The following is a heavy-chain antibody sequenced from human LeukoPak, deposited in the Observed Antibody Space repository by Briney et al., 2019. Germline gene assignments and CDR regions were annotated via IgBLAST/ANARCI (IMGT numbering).Heavy chain of an antibody. CDR2: ISWDGGST. Sequence: GGSLRLSCAASGFTFDDYAMHWVRQAPGKGLEWVSLISWDGGSTYYADSVKGRFTISRDNSKNSLYLQMNSLRAEDTALYYCAKDILSGYGKSGYSYGIFDYWGQGTLVTVSS. J-gene: IGHJ4*02. CDR3: AKDILSGYGKSGYSYGIFDY. CDR1: GFTFDDYA. D-gene: IGHD5-18*01. V-gene: IGHV3-43D*04.